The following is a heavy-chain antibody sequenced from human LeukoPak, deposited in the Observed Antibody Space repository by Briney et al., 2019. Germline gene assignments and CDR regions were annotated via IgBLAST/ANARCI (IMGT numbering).Heavy chain of an antibody. Sequence: ASVKVSCKASGYTFTSYDINWVRQATGQGLEWMGWMNPNSGNTGYAQKFQGRVTITRNTSISTAYMELSSLRSEDTAVYYCATAFTTGDAYYYDSSGYYFDYWGQGTLVTVSS. CDR1: GYTFTSYD. D-gene: IGHD3-22*01. CDR2: MNPNSGNT. CDR3: ATAFTTGDAYYYDSSGYYFDY. J-gene: IGHJ4*02. V-gene: IGHV1-8*03.